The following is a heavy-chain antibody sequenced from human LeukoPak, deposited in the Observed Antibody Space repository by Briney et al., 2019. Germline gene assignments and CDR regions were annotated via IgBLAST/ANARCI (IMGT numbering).Heavy chain of an antibody. Sequence: PSETLSLTCAVYGGSFSGYYWSWIRQPPGKGLEWIGEINHSGSTNYNPSLKSRVTMSVDTSKNQFSLKLSSVTAADTAVYYCARLGIAAAGSVMLFDPWGQGTLVTVSS. CDR3: ARLGIAAAGSVMLFDP. V-gene: IGHV4-34*01. J-gene: IGHJ5*02. D-gene: IGHD6-13*01. CDR1: GGSFSGYY. CDR2: INHSGST.